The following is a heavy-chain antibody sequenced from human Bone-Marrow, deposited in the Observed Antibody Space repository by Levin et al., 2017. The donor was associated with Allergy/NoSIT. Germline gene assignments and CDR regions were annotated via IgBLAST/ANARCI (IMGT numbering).Heavy chain of an antibody. V-gene: IGHV1-24*01. D-gene: IGHD6-19*01. CDR1: GYTLTELS. J-gene: IGHJ3*02. Sequence: VASVKVSCKVSGYTLTELSMHWVRQAPGKGLEWMGGFDPEDGETIYAQKFQGRVTMTEDTSTDTAYMELSSLRSEDTAVYYCATYGRQWLVSGGAFDIWGQGTMVTVSS. CDR2: FDPEDGET. CDR3: ATYGRQWLVSGGAFDI.